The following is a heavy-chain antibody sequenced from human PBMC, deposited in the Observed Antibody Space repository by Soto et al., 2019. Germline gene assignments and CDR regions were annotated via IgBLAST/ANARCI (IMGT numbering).Heavy chain of an antibody. Sequence: QVQLVESGGNMVQPGRSLRLSCAASGFTFGNNAMHWVRHAAGKGLEWVAQIWFDGNNKYYTDSVKGRFTISRDNLKNTVYLQMDSLRADDTAVYYCARDGQQLAPYDMDVWGQGTTVIVSS. CDR1: GFTFGNNA. V-gene: IGHV3-33*01. J-gene: IGHJ6*02. CDR2: IWFDGNNK. D-gene: IGHD6-13*01. CDR3: ARDGQQLAPYDMDV.